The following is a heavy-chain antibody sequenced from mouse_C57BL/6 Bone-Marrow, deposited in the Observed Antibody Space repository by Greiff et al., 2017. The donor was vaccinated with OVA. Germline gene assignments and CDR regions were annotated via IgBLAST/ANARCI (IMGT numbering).Heavy chain of an antibody. D-gene: IGHD2-1*01. Sequence: VQLQQSGAELARPGASVKLSCKASGYTFTSYGISWVKQRTGQGLEWIGEIYPRSGNTYYNEKFKGKATLTADKSSSTAYMELSSLTSEDSAVYFCARYFYPWYFDVWGTGTTVTVSS. CDR1: GYTFTSYG. CDR3: ARYFYPWYFDV. CDR2: IYPRSGNT. J-gene: IGHJ1*03. V-gene: IGHV1-81*01.